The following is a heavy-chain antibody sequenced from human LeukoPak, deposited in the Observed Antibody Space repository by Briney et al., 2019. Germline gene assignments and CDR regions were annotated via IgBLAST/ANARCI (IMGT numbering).Heavy chain of an antibody. CDR1: GSIFTNYW. V-gene: IGHV5-51*01. CDR3: ARPPGYCSSTSCYGYYFDY. J-gene: IGHJ4*02. Sequence: GAPLQISCQGSGSIFTNYWIGWGRELPGKGLEWMGIIYPGDSATRCSPAVQGQVTISADKSFSTACLQWSSLKDSDTAMYYCARPPGYCSSTSCYGYYFDYWGQGTLVTVSS. CDR2: IYPGDSAT. D-gene: IGHD2-2*03.